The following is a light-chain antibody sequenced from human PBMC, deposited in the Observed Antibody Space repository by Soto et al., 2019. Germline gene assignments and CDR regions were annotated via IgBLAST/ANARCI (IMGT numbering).Light chain of an antibody. CDR2: DAS. CDR3: QQYNNWPLT. Sequence: EIVMTQSPATLSVSPGERATLSCRASQSVNRNLAWYQQKPGQTPRLLIYDASSTATGIPARFSGSGSGTDFTLTIGSLQSEDFAVYYCQQYNNWPLTFGGGTNVEIK. CDR1: QSVNRN. J-gene: IGKJ4*01. V-gene: IGKV3-15*01.